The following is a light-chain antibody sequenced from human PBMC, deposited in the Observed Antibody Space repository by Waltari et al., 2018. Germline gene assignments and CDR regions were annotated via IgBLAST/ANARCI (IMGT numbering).Light chain of an antibody. CDR2: DVS. J-gene: IGLJ3*02. CDR1: TSDLGGYNY. V-gene: IGLV2-14*01. CDR3: SSFTSSSTWV. Sequence: QSALTQPASVSGSPGQSITISCTGTTSDLGGYNYVSLYQQHPGKAPTLMIYDVSSRTAGVSSRFSGSQSGNTASLIISGLQAEDEADYYCSSFTSSSTWVFGGGTKLTVL.